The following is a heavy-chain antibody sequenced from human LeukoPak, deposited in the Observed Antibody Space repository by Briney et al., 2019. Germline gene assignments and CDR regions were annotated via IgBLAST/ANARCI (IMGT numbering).Heavy chain of an antibody. D-gene: IGHD7-27*01. CDR1: GFTVSSNY. V-gene: IGHV3-66*01. CDR2: IYVGGTT. J-gene: IGHJ3*02. Sequence: GGSLRLSCAASGFTVSSNYMSWVRQAPGKGLEWVATIYVGGTTYYAVSLRGRFTISRDISKNTLFLHMNSLRTEDTAVYYCARELGDASDIWGQGTLVSVSP. CDR3: ARELGDASDI.